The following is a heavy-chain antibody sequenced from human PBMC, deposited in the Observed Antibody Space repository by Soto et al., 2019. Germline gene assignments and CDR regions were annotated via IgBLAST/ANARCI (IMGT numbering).Heavy chain of an antibody. Sequence: GGSLRLSCAASGFTFSSYGMHWVRQAPGKGLEWVAVIWYDGSNKYYADSVKGRFTISRDNSKNTLYLQMNSLRGEDTAVYYWGRGVERDRELFWGQGTLVTVSS. CDR2: IWYDGSNK. CDR1: GFTFSSYG. CDR3: GRGVERDRELF. J-gene: IGHJ4*02. D-gene: IGHD3-10*01. V-gene: IGHV3-33*01.